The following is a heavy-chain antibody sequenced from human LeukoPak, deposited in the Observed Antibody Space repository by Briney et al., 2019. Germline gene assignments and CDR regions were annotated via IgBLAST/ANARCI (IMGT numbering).Heavy chain of an antibody. Sequence: GESLKISCAASGFTFSSYGMHWVRQAPGKGLEWVAVIWYDGSNKYYADSVKGRFTISRDNSKNTLYLQMNSLRAEDTAVYYCAKDTFRDGDYLFDYWGQGTLVTVSS. J-gene: IGHJ4*02. V-gene: IGHV3-33*06. CDR3: AKDTFRDGDYLFDY. D-gene: IGHD4-11*01. CDR2: IWYDGSNK. CDR1: GFTFSSYG.